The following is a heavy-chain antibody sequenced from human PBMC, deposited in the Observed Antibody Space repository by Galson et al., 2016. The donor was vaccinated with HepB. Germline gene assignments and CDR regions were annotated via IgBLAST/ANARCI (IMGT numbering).Heavy chain of an antibody. V-gene: IGHV3-15*01. CDR3: TTFWGSGNYWGSVFHS. CDR2: IKSKNDGGTT. J-gene: IGHJ4*02. CDR1: GFTLSKAW. Sequence: SLRLSCAASGFTLSKAWMNWVRQAPGKGLEWVGRIKSKNDGGTTEYAVPVKGRFSISGDDSKNTLFLQINSLKTEDTAVYYCTTFWGSGNYWGSVFHSWGQGTLVIVSS. D-gene: IGHD3-10*01.